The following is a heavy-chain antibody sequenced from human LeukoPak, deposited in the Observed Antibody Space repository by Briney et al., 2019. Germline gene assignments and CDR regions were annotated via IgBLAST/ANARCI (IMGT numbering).Heavy chain of an antibody. V-gene: IGHV4-59*08. CDR2: ISDTGST. Sequence: PSETLSLTCTVSGGSISIYYWSWIRQPPGKGLEWIGYISDTGSTNYNPSLKSRVAISLDTPKNQFSLQLRSVTAADTAVYFCARYSGGWPYYFDCWGQGTLVTVSS. D-gene: IGHD6-19*01. J-gene: IGHJ4*02. CDR1: GGSISIYY. CDR3: ARYSGGWPYYFDC.